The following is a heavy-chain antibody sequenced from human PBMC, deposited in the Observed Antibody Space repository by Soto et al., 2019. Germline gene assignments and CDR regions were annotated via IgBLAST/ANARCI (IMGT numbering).Heavy chain of an antibody. Sequence: GASVKVSCKASGYTFTSYGISWVRQAPGQGLEWMGWISAYNGNTNYAQKLQGRVTMTTDTSTSTAYMELRSLRSDDTAVYYCARDSGTSSPFYYYYGMDVWGQGTTVTVSS. D-gene: IGHD3-10*01. V-gene: IGHV1-18*04. CDR1: GYTFTSYG. CDR2: ISAYNGNT. CDR3: ARDSGTSSPFYYYYGMDV. J-gene: IGHJ6*02.